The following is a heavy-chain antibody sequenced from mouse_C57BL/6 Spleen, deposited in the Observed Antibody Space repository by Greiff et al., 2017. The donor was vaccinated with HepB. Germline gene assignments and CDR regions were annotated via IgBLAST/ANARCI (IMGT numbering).Heavy chain of an antibody. CDR2: INPSSGYT. CDR3: ARGMEYDEGVFAY. D-gene: IGHD2-14*01. Sequence: QVQLQQSGAELAKPGASVKLSCKASGYTFTSYWMHWVTQRPGQGLEWIGYINPSSGYTKYNQKFKDKATLTADKSSSTAYMQLSSLTYEDSAVYYCARGMEYDEGVFAYWGQGTLVTVSA. CDR1: GYTFTSYW. V-gene: IGHV1-7*01. J-gene: IGHJ3*01.